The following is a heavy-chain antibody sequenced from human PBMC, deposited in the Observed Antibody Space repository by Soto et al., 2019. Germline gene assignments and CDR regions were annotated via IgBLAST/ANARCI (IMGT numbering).Heavy chain of an antibody. V-gene: IGHV5-51*01. D-gene: IGHD2-2*01. CDR2: IYPGDSDT. J-gene: IGHJ4*02. CDR1: GYSFASYW. CDR3: ARQAYCSSARCPIDY. Sequence: EVQLVQSGTEVKKPGESLKISCKGSGYSFASYWIGWVGQMPGKGLEWMGIIYPGDSDTRYSPSFQGQVTISADKSISTAYLQWNSLKASDTAMYYCARQAYCSSARCPIDYWGQGTLVTVSS.